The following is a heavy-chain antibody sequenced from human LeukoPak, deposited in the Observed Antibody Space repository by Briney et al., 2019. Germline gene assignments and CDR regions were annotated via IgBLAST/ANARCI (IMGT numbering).Heavy chain of an antibody. CDR2: INPNSGGT. J-gene: IGHJ4*02. D-gene: IGHD1-26*01. Sequence: ASVKVSCKASGYTFTGYYMHWVRQAPGQGFEWMGWINPNSGGTNYAQKFQGRVTMTRDTSISTAYMELSRLRSDDTAVYYCARGGSYVEGVADYWGQGTLVTVSS. CDR3: ARGGSYVEGVADY. V-gene: IGHV1-2*02. CDR1: GYTFTGYY.